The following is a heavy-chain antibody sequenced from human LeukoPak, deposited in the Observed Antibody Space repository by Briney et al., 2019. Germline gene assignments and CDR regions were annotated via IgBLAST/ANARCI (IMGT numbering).Heavy chain of an antibody. CDR3: ARGWASSWYYFDF. CDR1: GGSMRNYY. V-gene: IGHV4-59*01. Sequence: SETLSLTCAVSGGSMRNYYWSWIRHPPGKGLEWLGYTYDSGSSSCNPSLRSRVSISIDTSKNQFSLNLSSVTAADTAVYYCARGWASSWYYFDFWGQGTLVTVSS. J-gene: IGHJ4*02. CDR2: TYDSGSS. D-gene: IGHD2-2*01.